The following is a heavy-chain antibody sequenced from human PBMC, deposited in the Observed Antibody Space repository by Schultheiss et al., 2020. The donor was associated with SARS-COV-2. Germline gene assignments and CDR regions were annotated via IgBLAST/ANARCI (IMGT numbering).Heavy chain of an antibody. CDR2: ISGSGGST. CDR3: ARSPSPGSRDY. D-gene: IGHD2-2*01. V-gene: IGHV3-23*01. J-gene: IGHJ4*02. CDR1: GFTFSNAW. Sequence: GGSLRLSCAASGFTFSNAWMNWVRQAPGKGLEWVSAISGSGGSTYYADSVKGRFTISRDNSKNTLYLQMNSLRAEDTAVYYCARSPSPGSRDYWGQGTLVTVSS.